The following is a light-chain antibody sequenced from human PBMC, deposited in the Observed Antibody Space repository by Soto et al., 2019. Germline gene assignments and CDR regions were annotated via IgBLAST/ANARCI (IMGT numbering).Light chain of an antibody. CDR3: QQYKSYPYT. CDR2: QAS. V-gene: IGKV1-5*03. J-gene: IGKJ2*01. Sequence: DIQMAQSPSTLSASVGDRVTITCRASQSISSWLAWYQQKPGKAPKLLIYQASSLETGVPSRFSGSASGTDFTLTISSLQPDHFATYFCQQYKSYPYTFGQETKVEIK. CDR1: QSISSW.